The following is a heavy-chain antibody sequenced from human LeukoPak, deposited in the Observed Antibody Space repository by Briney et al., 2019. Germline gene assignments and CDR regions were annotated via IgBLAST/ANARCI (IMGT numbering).Heavy chain of an antibody. CDR3: AREIYYGDAFDI. Sequence: SETLSLTCTVSGGSISSSSYYWGWIRQPPGKGLEWIGSIYYSGSTYYNPSLKCRVTISVDTSKNQFSLKLSSVTAADTAVYYCAREIYYGDAFDIWGQGTMVTVSS. D-gene: IGHD3-10*01. J-gene: IGHJ3*02. CDR2: IYYSGST. V-gene: IGHV4-39*07. CDR1: GGSISSSSYY.